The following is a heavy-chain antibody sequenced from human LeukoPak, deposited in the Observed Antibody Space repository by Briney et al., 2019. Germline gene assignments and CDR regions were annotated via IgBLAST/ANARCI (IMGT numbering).Heavy chain of an antibody. CDR2: IYTSGST. Sequence: PSETLSLTCTVSGGSLSSGSYYWSWIRQPAGKGLEWIGRIYTSGSTNYNPSLKSRVTISVDTSKNQFSLKLSSVTAADTAVYYCARVRGYDLSGSFDYWGQGTLVTVSS. D-gene: IGHD5-12*01. CDR3: ARVRGYDLSGSFDY. CDR1: GGSLSSGSYY. V-gene: IGHV4-61*02. J-gene: IGHJ4*02.